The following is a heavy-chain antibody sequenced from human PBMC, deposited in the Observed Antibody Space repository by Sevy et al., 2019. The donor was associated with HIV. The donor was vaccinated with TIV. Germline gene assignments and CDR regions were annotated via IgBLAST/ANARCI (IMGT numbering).Heavy chain of an antibody. V-gene: IGHV3-30*18. Sequence: GGSLRLSCEVSGFTLSTHVMYWVRQAPGKGLEWVAVISYDESTQYYGDSVKGRFTVSRDNSKNTLFLQMHSLRPEDTAVYYCAKDPRPYGDNVEGFDFWGQGTLVTVSS. D-gene: IGHD4-17*01. CDR2: ISYDESTQ. CDR1: GFTLSTHV. CDR3: AKDPRPYGDNVEGFDF. J-gene: IGHJ4*02.